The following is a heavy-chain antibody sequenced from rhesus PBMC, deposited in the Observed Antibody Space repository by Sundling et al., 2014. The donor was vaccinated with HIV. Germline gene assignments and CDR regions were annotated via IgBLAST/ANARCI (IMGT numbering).Heavy chain of an antibody. V-gene: IGHV4-143*01. CDR1: GGSISGDYY. CDR3: ARGNSLDS. J-gene: IGHJ6*01. Sequence: QLQESGPGLVRPSETLSLTCAVSGGSISGDYYWSWIRQPPGKGLEWIGNIYGNSGSTYYSPSLQSRVLISKDTSKNQFSLELSPVTAADTAVYYCARGNSLDSWGQGPSSPSPQ. D-gene: IGHD1-32*01. CDR2: IYGNSGST.